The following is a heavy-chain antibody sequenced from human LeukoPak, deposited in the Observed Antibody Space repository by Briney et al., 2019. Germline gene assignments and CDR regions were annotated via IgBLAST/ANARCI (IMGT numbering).Heavy chain of an antibody. CDR3: ARDPSNYYDSSGYYYPDY. D-gene: IGHD3-22*01. Sequence: GGSLRLSCAASGFTFSSYAMHWVRQAPGKGLEWVAVISYDGSNKYYADSVKGRFTISRDNSKNTLYLQMNSLRAEDTAVYYCARDPSNYYDSSGYYYPDYWGQGTLVTVSS. J-gene: IGHJ4*02. CDR2: ISYDGSNK. V-gene: IGHV3-30-3*01. CDR1: GFTFSSYA.